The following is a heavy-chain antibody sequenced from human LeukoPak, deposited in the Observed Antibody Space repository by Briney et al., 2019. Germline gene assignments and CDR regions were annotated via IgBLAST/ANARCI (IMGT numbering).Heavy chain of an antibody. CDR3: ASLGDSSGYYYWFDY. Sequence: SETLSLTCAVYGGSFSGYYWSWIRQPPGKGLEWIGEINHSGSTNYNPSLKSRVTISVDTSKNQFSLKLSSVTAADTAVYYCASLGDSSGYYYWFDYWGQGTLVTVSS. J-gene: IGHJ4*02. D-gene: IGHD3-22*01. CDR2: INHSGST. CDR1: GGSFSGYY. V-gene: IGHV4-34*01.